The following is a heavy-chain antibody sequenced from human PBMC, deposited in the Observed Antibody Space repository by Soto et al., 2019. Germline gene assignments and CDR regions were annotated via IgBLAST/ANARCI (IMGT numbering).Heavy chain of an antibody. CDR2: IIPILGIA. CDR3: ARVPRIAVAGTVYWYFDL. J-gene: IGHJ2*01. V-gene: IGHV1-69*02. Sequence: QVQLVQSGAEVKKPGSSVKVSCKASGGTFSSYTISWVRQAPGQGLEWMGRIIPILGIANYAQKFQGRVTITADKXTXTXYMELSSLRSEDTAVYYCARVPRIAVAGTVYWYFDLWGRGTLVTVSS. D-gene: IGHD6-19*01. CDR1: GGTFSSYT.